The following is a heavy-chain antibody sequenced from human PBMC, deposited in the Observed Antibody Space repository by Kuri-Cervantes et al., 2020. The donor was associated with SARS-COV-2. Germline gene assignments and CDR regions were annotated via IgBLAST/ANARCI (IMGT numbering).Heavy chain of an antibody. CDR2: IYYSGST. CDR1: GGSISSGDYY. J-gene: IGHJ6*02. CDR3: ARDRLGLLWFGEPKRYGMDV. V-gene: IGHV4-30-4*01. D-gene: IGHD3-10*01. Sequence: SETLSLTCTVSGGSISSGDYYWSWIRQPPGKGLEWIGYIYYSGSTYYNPSPKSRVTISVDTSKNQFSLKLSSVTAADTAVYYCARDRLGLLWFGEPKRYGMDVWGQGTTVTVSS.